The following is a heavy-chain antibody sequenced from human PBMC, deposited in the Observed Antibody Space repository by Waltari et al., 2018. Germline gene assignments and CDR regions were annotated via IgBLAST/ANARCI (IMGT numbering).Heavy chain of an antibody. J-gene: IGHJ3*02. D-gene: IGHD2-2*01. CDR2: IKHSGST. Sequence: QVQLQQWGAGLLKPSETLSLTCAVYGGSFSGYYWSWIRQPTGKGLEWIGEIKHSGSTNYNPSLKSRVTISVDTSKNQFSLKLSSVTAADTAVYYCARGWLGYCSSTSCGGAFDIWGQGTMVTVSS. CDR3: ARGWLGYCSSTSCGGAFDI. V-gene: IGHV4-34*01. CDR1: GGSFSGYY.